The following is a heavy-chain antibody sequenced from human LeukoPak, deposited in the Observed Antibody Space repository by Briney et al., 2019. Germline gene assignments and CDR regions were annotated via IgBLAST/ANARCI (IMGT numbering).Heavy chain of an antibody. J-gene: IGHJ3*02. CDR1: GGTFSSYA. CDR3: ARAPRSYALYSGSYWSAFDI. CDR2: IIPIFGTA. Sequence: SVKVSCKPSGGTFSSYAISWVRQAPGQGLEWVGRIIPIFGTANYAQKFQGRVTMTTDESTSTAYMELSSLRSEDTAVYYCARAPRSYALYSGSYWSAFDIWGQGTMVTVSS. D-gene: IGHD1-26*01. V-gene: IGHV1-69*05.